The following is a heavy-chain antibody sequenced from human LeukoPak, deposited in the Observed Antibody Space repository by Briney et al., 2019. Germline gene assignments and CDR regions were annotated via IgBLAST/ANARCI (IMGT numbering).Heavy chain of an antibody. J-gene: IGHJ4*02. CDR1: GGSISSSSYY. V-gene: IGHV4-39*01. Sequence: ASETLSLTCTVSGGSISSSSYYWGWIRQPPGKGLEGIGSIYYSGSTYYNPTLKSRVTISVDTSKNQFSLKLSSVTAADTAVYYCARLGSDDFWSGIDYWGQGTLVTVSS. CDR2: IYYSGST. D-gene: IGHD3-3*01. CDR3: ARLGSDDFWSGIDY.